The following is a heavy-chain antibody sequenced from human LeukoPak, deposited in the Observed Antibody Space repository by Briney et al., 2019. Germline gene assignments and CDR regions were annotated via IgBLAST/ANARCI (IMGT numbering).Heavy chain of an antibody. CDR1: GGSFSGYY. CDR2: INHSGST. V-gene: IGHV4-34*01. CDR3: ARTGYCSSTSCYIYYYYYMDV. Sequence: SETLSLTCAVYGGSFSGYYWSWIRQPPGKGLEWIGEINHSGSTNYNPSLKSRVTISVDTSKNQFSLKLSFVTAADTAVYYCARTGYCSSTSCYIYYYYYMDVWGKGTTVTVSS. D-gene: IGHD2-2*02. J-gene: IGHJ6*03.